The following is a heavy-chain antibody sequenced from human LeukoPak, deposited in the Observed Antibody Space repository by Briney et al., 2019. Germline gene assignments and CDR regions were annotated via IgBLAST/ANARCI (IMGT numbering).Heavy chain of an antibody. CDR2: ISSSSSYI. CDR1: GFTFSSYS. D-gene: IGHD3-10*01. Sequence: PGGSLRLSCAASGFTFSSYSMNWVRQAPGKGLEWVSSISSSSSYIYYADSVKGRLTISRDNAKNSLYLQMNSLRAEDTAVYYCARESDSGRQVDYWGQGTLVTVSS. CDR3: ARESDSGRQVDY. J-gene: IGHJ4*02. V-gene: IGHV3-21*01.